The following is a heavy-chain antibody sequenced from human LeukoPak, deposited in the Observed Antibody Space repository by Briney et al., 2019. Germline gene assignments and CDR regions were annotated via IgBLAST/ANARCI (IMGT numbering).Heavy chain of an antibody. D-gene: IGHD2-21*01. V-gene: IGHV4-34*01. J-gene: IGHJ3*02. CDR2: INHSGST. CDR1: GGSFSGYY. Sequence: SETLSLTCAVYGGSFSGYYWSWIRQPPGKGLEWIGEINHSGSTNYNPSLKSRVTISVDTSKNQFSLKLSSVTAADTAVYYCARVRRHIVVVIAIPGAFDIWGQGTMVTVSS. CDR3: ARVRRHIVVVIAIPGAFDI.